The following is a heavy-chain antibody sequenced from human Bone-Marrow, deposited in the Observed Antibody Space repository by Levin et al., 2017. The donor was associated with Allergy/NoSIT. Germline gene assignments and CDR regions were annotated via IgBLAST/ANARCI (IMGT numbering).Heavy chain of an antibody. CDR3: ARESPWWERRFGFDF. J-gene: IGHJ4*02. CDR2: IGSQGNNI. Sequence: PGGSLRLSCAASGFSFRDYEMNWVRQAPGKGLEWISYIGSQGNNINYEDSVKGRFTVSRDNAKSVLYLHLGSLTAEDTAVYYCARESPWWERRFGFDFWGQGILVTVSS. CDR1: GFSFRDYE. V-gene: IGHV3-48*03. D-gene: IGHD1-26*01.